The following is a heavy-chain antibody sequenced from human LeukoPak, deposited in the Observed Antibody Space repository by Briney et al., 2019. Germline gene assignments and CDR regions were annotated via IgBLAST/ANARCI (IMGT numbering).Heavy chain of an antibody. D-gene: IGHD3-16*01. V-gene: IGHV3-23*01. CDR2: ISGSGAGT. J-gene: IGHJ4*02. Sequence: GGSLRLSCAASGFTFSSYAMSWVRQAPGKGLEWVSAISGSGAGTYYADSVKGRFTISRDNSKNTLYLQMNSLRAEDTAVYYCAKNVKAYFFDYWGQGILVTVSS. CDR1: GFTFSSYA. CDR3: AKNVKAYFFDY.